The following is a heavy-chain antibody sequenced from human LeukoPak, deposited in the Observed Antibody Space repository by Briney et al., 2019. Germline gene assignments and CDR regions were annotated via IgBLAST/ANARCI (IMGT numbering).Heavy chain of an antibody. CDR3: AKGVPGRDGYNYFDY. J-gene: IGHJ4*02. Sequence: GGSLRLSCAASGFTFSSYAMSWVRQAPGKGLEWVSAISGSGGSTYYADSVKGRFTISRDKSKSTLYLQMNSLRAEDTAVYYCAKGVPGRDGYNYFDYWGQGTLVTVSS. CDR1: GFTFSSYA. V-gene: IGHV3-23*01. D-gene: IGHD5-24*01. CDR2: ISGSGGST.